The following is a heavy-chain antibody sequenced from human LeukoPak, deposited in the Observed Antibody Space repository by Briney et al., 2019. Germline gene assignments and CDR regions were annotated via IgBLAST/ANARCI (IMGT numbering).Heavy chain of an antibody. CDR2: INHSGST. J-gene: IGHJ6*03. D-gene: IGHD5-24*01. CDR1: GGSFSGYY. Sequence: PSETLSLTCVVYGGSFSGYYWSWIRQPPGKGLEWIGEINHSGSTNYNPSLKSRVTISVDTSKNQFSLKLSSVTAADTAVYYCARNAVEMATILGDYYYYMDVWGKGTTVTVSS. V-gene: IGHV4-34*01. CDR3: ARNAVEMATILGDYYYYMDV.